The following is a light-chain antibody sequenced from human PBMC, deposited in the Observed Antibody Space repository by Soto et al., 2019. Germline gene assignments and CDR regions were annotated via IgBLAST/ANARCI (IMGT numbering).Light chain of an antibody. J-gene: IGKJ5*01. Sequence: EIXMTHSASNLXASVGDRATIXCRASQSFSRGFVWYQQTPGQAPKVLIYDASTLGSGVTSRFSGGGCGKEFNLTISMLQPDDLATYECQQYNTYSTFGQGTRLEIK. V-gene: IGKV1-5*01. CDR3: QQYNTYST. CDR1: QSFSRG. CDR2: DAS.